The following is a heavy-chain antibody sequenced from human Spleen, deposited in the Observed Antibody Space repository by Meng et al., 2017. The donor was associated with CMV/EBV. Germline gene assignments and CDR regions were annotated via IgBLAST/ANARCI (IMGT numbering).Heavy chain of an antibody. V-gene: IGHV1-46*01. CDR3: ARDQEEIVLMEASPFDP. Sequence: QGAVVQSGAEVKKPGASVKVSCKASGYTFTSYYMHWVRQAPGQGLEWMGIINPSGGSTSYAQKFQGRVTMTRDTSTSTVYMELSSLRSEDTAVYYCARDQEEIVLMEASPFDPWGQGTLVTVSS. CDR2: INPSGGST. D-gene: IGHD2-8*01. CDR1: GYTFTSYY. J-gene: IGHJ5*02.